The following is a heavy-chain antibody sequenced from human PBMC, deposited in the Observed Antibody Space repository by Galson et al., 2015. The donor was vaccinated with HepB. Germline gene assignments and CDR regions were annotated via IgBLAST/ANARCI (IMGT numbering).Heavy chain of an antibody. CDR2: INAGNGNT. Sequence: SVKVSCKASGYTFTNYAIHWVRQAPGQRLEWMGWINAGNGNTKYSQNFQGRVTITRDTSATSAYLELSCLRSEDTAVYYCARGGMVDRCDSWGQGTLVTVSS. CDR3: ARGGMVDRCDS. V-gene: IGHV1-3*01. J-gene: IGHJ4*02. CDR1: GYTFTNYA. D-gene: IGHD2-15*01.